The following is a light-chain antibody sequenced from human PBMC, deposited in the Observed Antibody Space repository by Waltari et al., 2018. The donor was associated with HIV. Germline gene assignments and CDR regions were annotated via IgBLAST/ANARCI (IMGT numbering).Light chain of an antibody. CDR1: SRDVAGYNY. CDR3: SSYTTSSALV. J-gene: IGLJ2*01. Sequence: QSALTQPASVSGSPGQSITISCTGTSRDVAGYNYVSWYQQHPGKAPKLMIYEVSNRPSGISNRFSGSKSGNTASLTISGLQAEDEADYYCSSYTTSSALVFGGGTRLTAL. V-gene: IGLV2-14*01. CDR2: EVS.